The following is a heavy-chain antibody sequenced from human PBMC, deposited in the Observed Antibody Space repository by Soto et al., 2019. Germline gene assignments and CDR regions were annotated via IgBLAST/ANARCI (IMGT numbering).Heavy chain of an antibody. CDR1: GGSISSYY. Sequence: QVQLQESGPGLVKPSETLSLTCTVSGGSISSYYWSWIRQPPGKGLEWIGYIYYSGSTNYNPSLKSRVTISVDTSKNQLSPKLSSVTAADTAVYYCARRYGYYFDYWGQGTLVTVSS. V-gene: IGHV4-59*08. D-gene: IGHD4-17*01. CDR3: ARRYGYYFDY. J-gene: IGHJ4*02. CDR2: IYYSGST.